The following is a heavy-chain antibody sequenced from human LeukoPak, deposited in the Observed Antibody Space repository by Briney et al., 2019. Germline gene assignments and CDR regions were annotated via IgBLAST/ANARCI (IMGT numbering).Heavy chain of an antibody. CDR3: TRESGAFSLFGF. D-gene: IGHD1-26*01. V-gene: IGHV4-4*02. Sequence: SGTLSLTCGVSGGPIITTNWWSWVRQPPGKGREWIGEVHLRGVTNYNPSLAGRVTMSIDSSKNQLSLELTSVTAADTAMYYCTRESGAFSLFGFWGQGTLVT. CDR2: VHLRGVT. J-gene: IGHJ4*02. CDR1: GGPIITTNW.